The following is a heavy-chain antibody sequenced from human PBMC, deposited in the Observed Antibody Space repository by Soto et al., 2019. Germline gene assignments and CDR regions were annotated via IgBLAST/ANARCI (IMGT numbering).Heavy chain of an antibody. CDR1: GGSISSNNC. D-gene: IGHD1-26*01. J-gene: IGHJ4*02. CDR2: IFPSGST. Sequence: HVQLQESGPGLGKPSWTLSLTCAVSGGSISSNNCGSWVRHPPGKGLEWIGEIFPSGSTHYSPSLKRRVTISVDKSKNQFSLKCTSVTAADTAVYYCARVYSGSYCDYWGQGTLVTVSS. CDR3: ARVYSGSYCDY. V-gene: IGHV4-4*02.